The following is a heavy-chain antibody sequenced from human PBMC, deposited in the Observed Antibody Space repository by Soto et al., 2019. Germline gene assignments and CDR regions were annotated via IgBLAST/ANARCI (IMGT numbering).Heavy chain of an antibody. CDR3: ARDTYYDSSGWYSGFDY. Sequence: ASVKVSCKASGYTFTSYGISWVRQAPGQWLEWMGWISDYNGNTNYAQKLQGRVTMTTDTSTSTAYMELRSLRSDDTAVYYCARDTYYDSSGWYSGFDYWGQGTLVTVSS. D-gene: IGHD6-19*01. CDR2: ISDYNGNT. CDR1: GYTFTSYG. J-gene: IGHJ4*02. V-gene: IGHV1-18*01.